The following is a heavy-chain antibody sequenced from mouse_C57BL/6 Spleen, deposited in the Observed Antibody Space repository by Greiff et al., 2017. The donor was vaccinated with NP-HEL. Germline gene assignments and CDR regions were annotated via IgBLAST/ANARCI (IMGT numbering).Heavy chain of an antibody. CDR1: GYTFTSYW. CDR2: IDPSDSYT. V-gene: IGHV1-69*01. CDR3: ARDYYGSSPFAY. D-gene: IGHD1-1*01. J-gene: IGHJ3*01. Sequence: QVQLQQPGAELVMPGASVKLSCKASGYTFTSYWMHWVKQRPGQGLEWIGEIDPSDSYTNYNQKFKGKSTLTVDKSSSTASMQLSSLTSEDSAVYYCARDYYGSSPFAYWGQGTLVTVSA.